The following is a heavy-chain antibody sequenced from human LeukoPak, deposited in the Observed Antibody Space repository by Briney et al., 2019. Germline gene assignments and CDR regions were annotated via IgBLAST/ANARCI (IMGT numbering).Heavy chain of an antibody. Sequence: GGSLRLSCSASGFSFSTYSMNWVRQAPGKGLEWVSSSSSGGRYVYYADSVKGRFTISRDNAKNSLYLQMNSLRAEDTAVYYCTRDVRDEYTSGWYPIGYWGQGTLVTVSS. V-gene: IGHV3-21*01. CDR2: SSSGGRYV. CDR1: GFSFSTYS. D-gene: IGHD6-19*01. J-gene: IGHJ4*02. CDR3: TRDVRDEYTSGWYPIGY.